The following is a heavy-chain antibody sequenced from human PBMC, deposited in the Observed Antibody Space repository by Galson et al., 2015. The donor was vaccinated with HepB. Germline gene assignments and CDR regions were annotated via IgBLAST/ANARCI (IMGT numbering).Heavy chain of an antibody. CDR2: TYYRSKWYN. J-gene: IGHJ4*02. CDR3: ASQDGHI. V-gene: IGHV6-1*01. Sequence: CPIPGDSVSSNSASWNWIRQSPSRGLEWLGRTYYRSKWYNDYAVSVKSRITINPDTSKNQLSLQLTSVTPEDTAVYYCASQDGHIWGQGTLVTVSA. D-gene: IGHD4-17*01. CDR1: GDSVSSNSAS.